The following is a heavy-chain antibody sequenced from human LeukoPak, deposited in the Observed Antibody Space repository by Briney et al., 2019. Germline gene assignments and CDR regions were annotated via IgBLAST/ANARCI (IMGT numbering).Heavy chain of an antibody. CDR1: EFTFSSYS. D-gene: IGHD3-10*01. V-gene: IGHV3-21*01. Sequence: GGSLRLSCAASEFTFSSYSMNWVRQAPGKGLEWVSSISSSSSYIYYADSVKGRFTISRDNAKDSLYLQMNSLRADDTAVYYCARDEYGSGSCPDVWGKGTTVTVSS. J-gene: IGHJ6*04. CDR3: ARDEYGSGSCPDV. CDR2: ISSSSSYI.